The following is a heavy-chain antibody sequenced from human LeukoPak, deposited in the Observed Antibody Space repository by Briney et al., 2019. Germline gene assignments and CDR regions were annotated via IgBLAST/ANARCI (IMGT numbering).Heavy chain of an antibody. D-gene: IGHD6-13*01. CDR2: IGRSETPM. CDR1: GFTFSDYY. Sequence: KPGGSPRLSCTASGFTFSDYYMSWIRQAPGKGLEWVSDIGRSETPMNYADPVKGRFTISRDNAKNSLYLHMTSLRGEDTAVYYCARMKGAAAATFEYWGQGSLVTVSS. J-gene: IGHJ4*02. CDR3: ARMKGAAAATFEY. V-gene: IGHV3-11*01.